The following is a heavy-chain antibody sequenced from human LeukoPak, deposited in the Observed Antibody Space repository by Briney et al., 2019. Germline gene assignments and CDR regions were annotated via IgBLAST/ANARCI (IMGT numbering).Heavy chain of an antibody. CDR3: ARHFLPYYYGSGSNWFDP. V-gene: IGHV5-51*01. Sequence: GESLKISCKGSGYSFTSYWIGWVRQMPGKGLEWMGIIYPGDSDTRYSPSFQGQVTISADKSISTAYLQWSSLKASDTAMYYRARHFLPYYYGSGSNWFDPWGQGTLVTVSS. CDR1: GYSFTSYW. J-gene: IGHJ5*02. CDR2: IYPGDSDT. D-gene: IGHD3-10*01.